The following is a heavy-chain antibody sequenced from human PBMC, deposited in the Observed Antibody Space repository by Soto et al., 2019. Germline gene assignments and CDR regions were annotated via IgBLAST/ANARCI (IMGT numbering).Heavy chain of an antibody. CDR2: MSSSALT. CDR1: GFSISRSSW. Sequence: QVQLQESGPGLVKPSDTLSLTCAVSGFSISRSSWWGWIRQPPGKGLEWIGYMSSSALTYYNPSLESRFTTSLDTSRNQFSLSLSSVTAVDTAIYFCAKLKDGYWFDPWGQGTLVTVSS. V-gene: IGHV4-28*01. D-gene: IGHD1-7*01. CDR3: AKLKDGYWFDP. J-gene: IGHJ5*02.